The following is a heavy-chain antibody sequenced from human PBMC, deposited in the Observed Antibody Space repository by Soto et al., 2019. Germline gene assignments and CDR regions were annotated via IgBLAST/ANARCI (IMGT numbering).Heavy chain of an antibody. CDR1: GDTFTSYA. CDR3: ARVGYCSGGSCYRALDY. J-gene: IGHJ4*02. CDR2: INAGNGNT. Sequence: ASVKVSCTASGDTFTSYAMHWVRQAPGQRLEWMGWINAGNGNTKYSQKFQGRVTITRDTSASTAYMELSSLRSEDTAVYYCARVGYCSGGSCYRALDYWGQGTLVTVSS. V-gene: IGHV1-3*01. D-gene: IGHD2-15*01.